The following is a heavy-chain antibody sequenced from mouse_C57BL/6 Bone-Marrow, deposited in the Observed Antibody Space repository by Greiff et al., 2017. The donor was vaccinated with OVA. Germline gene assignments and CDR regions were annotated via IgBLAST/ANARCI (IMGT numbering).Heavy chain of an antibody. CDR3: ARTPWIDYDYDGDAMDY. D-gene: IGHD2-4*01. CDR2: IDPEDGET. CDR1: GFNIKDYY. J-gene: IGHJ4*01. Sequence: EVQLVESGAELVKPGASVKLSCTASGFNIKDYYMHWVKQRTEQGLEWIGRIDPEDGETKYAPKFQGKATITADTSSNTAYLQLSSLTSEDTAVYYCARTPWIDYDYDGDAMDYWCQGTSVTVSS. V-gene: IGHV14-2*01.